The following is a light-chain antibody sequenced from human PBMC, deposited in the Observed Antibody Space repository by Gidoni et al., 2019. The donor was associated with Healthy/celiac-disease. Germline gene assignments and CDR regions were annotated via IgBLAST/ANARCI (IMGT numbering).Light chain of an antibody. CDR2: DAS. CDR1: QGISSA. V-gene: IGKV1-13*02. CDR3: LQFNSYPWT. J-gene: IGKJ1*01. Sequence: AIQLTQSPSSLSASVGDRVTITCRASQGISSALAWYQQKPGKAPKLLIYDASRLESGVPSSFSGSGSGTDFSLTISSLQPEDFATYYCLQFNSYPWTFGQWTKVEIK.